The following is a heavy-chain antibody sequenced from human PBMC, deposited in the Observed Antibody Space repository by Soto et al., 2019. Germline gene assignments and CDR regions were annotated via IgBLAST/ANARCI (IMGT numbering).Heavy chain of an antibody. CDR1: GGSLSSYY. CDR3: ARVWGKSGLPYSIGCDY. J-gene: IGHJ4*02. D-gene: IGHD6-19*01. CDR2: IYYSGST. Sequence: SETLSLTCVVSGGSLSSYYWSWIRQPPGKGLEWIGYIYYSGSTNYNPSLKSRVTISVDTSKNQFSLKLSSVTAADTAVYYCARVWGKSGLPYSIGCDYWGQGTLVTVS. V-gene: IGHV4-59*01.